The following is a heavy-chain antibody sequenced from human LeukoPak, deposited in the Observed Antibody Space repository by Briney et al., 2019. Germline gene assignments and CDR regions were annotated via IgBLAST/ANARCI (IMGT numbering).Heavy chain of an antibody. V-gene: IGHV3-30*02. Sequence: GGSLRLSCAASGFTFSSYGMHWVRQAPGKGLEWVAFIRYDGSNKYYADSVKGRFTISRDNSKNTLYLQMNSVRAEDTAVYYCAKDHDDSSGYYEYFQHWGQGTLVTVSS. CDR3: AKDHDDSSGYYEYFQH. J-gene: IGHJ1*01. CDR2: IRYDGSNK. D-gene: IGHD3-22*01. CDR1: GFTFSSYG.